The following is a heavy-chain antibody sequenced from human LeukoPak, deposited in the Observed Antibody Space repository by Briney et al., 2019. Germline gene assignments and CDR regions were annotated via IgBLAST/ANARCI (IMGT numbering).Heavy chain of an antibody. D-gene: IGHD6-19*01. CDR2: IYYAGDT. V-gene: IGHV4-39*07. CDR3: ARIPKSNGWNIDY. Sequence: SETLSLTCTVSGGSISSSNHYWGRIRQPPGRGLEWIGSIYYAGDTYYNPSLKSRVTISVDTSKNQFSLKLNSLTAADTAVYYCARIPKSNGWNIDYWGQGTLVTVSS. CDR1: GGSISSSNHY. J-gene: IGHJ4*02.